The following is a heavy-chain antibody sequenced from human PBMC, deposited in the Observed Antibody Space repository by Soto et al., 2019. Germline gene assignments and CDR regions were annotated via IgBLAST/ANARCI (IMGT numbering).Heavy chain of an antibody. CDR3: ARGIIAGPGRDYFDY. CDR1: GFTFSSYG. Sequence: QVQLVESGGGVVQPGRSLRLSCAASGFTFSSYGMHWVRQAPGKGLEWVAVIRYDGTNKYYAESVKGRFTISRDNSKNTLYLQMSGLRLGDRAVYYCARGIIAGPGRDYFDYWGQGTLVTVSS. V-gene: IGHV3-33*01. CDR2: IRYDGTNK. J-gene: IGHJ4*02. D-gene: IGHD6-13*01.